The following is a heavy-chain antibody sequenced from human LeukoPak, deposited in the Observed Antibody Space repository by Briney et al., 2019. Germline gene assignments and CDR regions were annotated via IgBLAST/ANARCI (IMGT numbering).Heavy chain of an antibody. CDR1: GFTFTTYW. J-gene: IGHJ4*02. V-gene: IGHV3-30*02. CDR3: AKGSGWYFDY. Sequence: GGSLRLSCAASGFTFTTYWMSWVRQAPGKGLEWVSFIRDDGSNKYYADSVKGRFTISRDNSKNTLYLQMNSLRVEDTAVFYCAKGSGWYFDYWGQGTLVTVSS. CDR2: IRDDGSNK. D-gene: IGHD6-19*01.